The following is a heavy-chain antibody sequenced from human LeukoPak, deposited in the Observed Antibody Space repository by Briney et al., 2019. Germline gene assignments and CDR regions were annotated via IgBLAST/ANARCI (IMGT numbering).Heavy chain of an antibody. D-gene: IGHD3-10*01. Sequence: SQTLSLTCTVSGGSIRSGDYSWSWIRQPPGKGLEWIGYIYYSGSTYYNPSLKSRVTISGDTSKNQFSLNLSSVTAADTAVYYCATDRARGGDSFDYWGQGTLVTVSS. CDR3: ATDRARGGDSFDY. J-gene: IGHJ4*02. CDR1: GGSIRSGDYS. V-gene: IGHV4-30-4*01. CDR2: IYYSGST.